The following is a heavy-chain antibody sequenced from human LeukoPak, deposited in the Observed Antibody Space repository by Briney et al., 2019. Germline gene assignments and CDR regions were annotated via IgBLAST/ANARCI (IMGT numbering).Heavy chain of an antibody. Sequence: SETLSLTCTVSGGSISSYYWSWIRQPPGKGLEWIGYIDYSGSTNYNPSLKSRVTISVDTSKNQFSLKMSSVTAADTAVYYCARVNAALYDYWGQGTLVTVSS. V-gene: IGHV4-59*01. CDR2: IDYSGST. D-gene: IGHD2-2*02. J-gene: IGHJ4*02. CDR3: ARVNAALYDY. CDR1: GGSISSYY.